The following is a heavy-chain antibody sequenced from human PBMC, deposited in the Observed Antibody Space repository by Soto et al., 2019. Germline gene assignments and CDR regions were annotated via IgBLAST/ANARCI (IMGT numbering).Heavy chain of an antibody. CDR2: IYYSGST. Sequence: SLTLSVNCSVSGGSISRCCWSWIRQPPGKGLEWMGYIYYSGSTNYNPSLQSRVTISVDTYKNQFSLKLSSVTAADTAVYYCARANGSGSYAAYGMDVWGQGTTVTVSS. V-gene: IGHV4-59*01. CDR1: GGSISRCC. J-gene: IGHJ6*02. CDR3: ARANGSGSYAAYGMDV. D-gene: IGHD3-10*01.